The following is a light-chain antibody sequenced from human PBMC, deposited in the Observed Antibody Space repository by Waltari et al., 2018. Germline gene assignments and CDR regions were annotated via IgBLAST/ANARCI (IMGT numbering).Light chain of an antibody. V-gene: IGKV3-20*01. J-gene: IGKJ2*01. Sequence: RESLSKRYLASYHQKTGRAPRLLICCAASTAAGIPDRICSSGSAADFTLTISRLEPEDFAVYYCQQYGSSVLYTFGQGTKLEIK. CDR3: QQYGSSVLYT. CDR1: ESLSKRY. CDR2: CAA.